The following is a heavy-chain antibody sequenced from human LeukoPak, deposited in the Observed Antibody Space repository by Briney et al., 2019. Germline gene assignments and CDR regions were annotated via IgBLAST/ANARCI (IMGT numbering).Heavy chain of an antibody. Sequence: PGRSLRLSCAASGFTFSSYAMHWVRQAPGKGLEWVAVISYDGSNKYYADSVKGRFTISRDNSKNTLYLQMNSLGAEDTAVYYCARDRPNIVVVPAAIRYFQHWGQGPLVTVSS. J-gene: IGHJ1*01. D-gene: IGHD2-2*01. V-gene: IGHV3-30*04. CDR3: ARDRPNIVVVPAAIRYFQH. CDR1: GFTFSSYA. CDR2: ISYDGSNK.